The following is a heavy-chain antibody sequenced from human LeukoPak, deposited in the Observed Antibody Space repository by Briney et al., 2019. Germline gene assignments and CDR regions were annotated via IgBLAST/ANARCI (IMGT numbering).Heavy chain of an antibody. Sequence: GGSLRLSCAASGFTFSSYSMNWVRQAPGKGLEWVSYISSSSSTIYYADSVKGRFTISRDNAKNSLYLQMNSLRAEDTAVYYCASPLRGYYYGSGSYWWGIDYWGQGTLVTVSS. D-gene: IGHD3-10*01. J-gene: IGHJ4*02. CDR3: ASPLRGYYYGSGSYWWGIDY. CDR2: ISSSSSTI. V-gene: IGHV3-48*01. CDR1: GFTFSSYS.